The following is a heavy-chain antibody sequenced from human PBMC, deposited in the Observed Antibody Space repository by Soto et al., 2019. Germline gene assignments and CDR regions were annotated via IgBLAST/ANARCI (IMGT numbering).Heavy chain of an antibody. CDR3: ARVFRLVPAGTIYFDY. CDR2: INAGNGNT. D-gene: IGHD6-13*01. CDR1: GYTFTSYA. V-gene: IGHV1-3*01. J-gene: IGHJ4*02. Sequence: ASVKVSRKASGYTFTSYAMHWMRQAPGQRLEWMGWINAGNGNTKYSQKFQGRVTITRDTSASTAYMELSSLRSEDTAVYYCARVFRLVPAGTIYFDYWGQGTLVTVSS.